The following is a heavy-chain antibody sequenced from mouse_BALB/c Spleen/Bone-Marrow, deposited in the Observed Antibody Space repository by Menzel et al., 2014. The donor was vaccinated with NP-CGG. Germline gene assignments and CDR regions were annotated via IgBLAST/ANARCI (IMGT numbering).Heavy chain of an antibody. J-gene: IGHJ2*01. CDR1: GYTFXNYY. CDR2: IYPRNVNS. D-gene: IGHD2-13*01. Sequence: VQLQQSGPELVKPGASVRISCKASGYTFXNYYIHWVKQMPGQGLEWIGWIYPRNVNSKYNEKFKGKATLTADKSSSTAYMQLSSLTSEDSAVYFCAREADWNFDYWGQGTPLTVSS. V-gene: IGHV1S56*01. CDR3: AREADWNFDY.